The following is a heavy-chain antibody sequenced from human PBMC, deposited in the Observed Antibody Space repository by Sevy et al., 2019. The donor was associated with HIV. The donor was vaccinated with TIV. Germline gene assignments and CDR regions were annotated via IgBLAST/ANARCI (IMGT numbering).Heavy chain of an antibody. CDR2: IYYSGST. Sequence: SETLSLTCTVSGASISSSSYYWGWIRQPPGKGLEWIGSIYYSGSTYYNPSLKSRVTKSVDTSKNQFSLKLSSVTAADTAVYYCARTGGNGDAFDIWGQGTMVTVSS. CDR1: GASISSSSYY. CDR3: ARTGGNGDAFDI. V-gene: IGHV4-39*01. J-gene: IGHJ3*02. D-gene: IGHD2-15*01.